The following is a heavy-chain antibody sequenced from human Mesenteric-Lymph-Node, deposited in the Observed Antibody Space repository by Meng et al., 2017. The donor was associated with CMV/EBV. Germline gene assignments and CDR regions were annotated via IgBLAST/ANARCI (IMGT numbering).Heavy chain of an antibody. CDR2: IDWDDDK. Sequence: SGPTLVKPTQTLTLTCTFSGFSLSTSGMRVSWIRQPPGKALEWLARIDWDDDKFYSTSLKTRLTISKDTSKNQVVLTMTNMDPVDTATYYCARMDTVGYCSSTSCYGGYYFDYWGQGTLVTVSS. D-gene: IGHD2-2*01. CDR3: ARMDTVGYCSSTSCYGGYYFDY. J-gene: IGHJ4*02. V-gene: IGHV2-70D*14. CDR1: GFSLSTSGMR.